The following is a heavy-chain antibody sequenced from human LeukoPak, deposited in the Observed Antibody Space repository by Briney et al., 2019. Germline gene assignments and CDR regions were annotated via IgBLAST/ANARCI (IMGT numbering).Heavy chain of an antibody. Sequence: GESLKISCKGSGYTFINYWIGWVRPMPGKGLEWMGIIYPGDSDPRYSPSFQGQVTISVDKSISTAHLQWSSLKASDTAVYYCARHGYCSTTSCSTPNYYYGLDVWGQGTTVTVS. CDR2: IYPGDSDP. D-gene: IGHD2-2*01. V-gene: IGHV5-51*01. CDR3: ARHGYCSTTSCSTPNYYYGLDV. CDR1: GYTFINYW. J-gene: IGHJ6*02.